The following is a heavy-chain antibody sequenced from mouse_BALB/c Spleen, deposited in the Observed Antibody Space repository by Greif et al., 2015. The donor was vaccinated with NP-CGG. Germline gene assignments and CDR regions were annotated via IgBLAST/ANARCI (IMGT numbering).Heavy chain of an antibody. CDR3: ARRGDYDGFDY. CDR1: GYTFTSYW. CDR2: INPSTGYT. V-gene: IGHV1-7*01. Sequence: VQLQQSGAELAKPGASVKMSCKASGYTFTSYWMHWVKQRPGQGLEWIGYINPSTGYTEYNQKFKDKATLTADKSSSTAYMQLSSLTSEDSAVYYCARRGDYDGFDYWGQSTTLTVSS. D-gene: IGHD2-4*01. J-gene: IGHJ2*01.